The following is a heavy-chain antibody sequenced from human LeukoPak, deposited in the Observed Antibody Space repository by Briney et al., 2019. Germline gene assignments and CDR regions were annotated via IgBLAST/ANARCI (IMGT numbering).Heavy chain of an antibody. V-gene: IGHV3-66*04. J-gene: IGHJ3*02. CDR3: ARQTLGAFDI. CDR2: TDSGGGT. Sequence: GGSLRLSCAASGFTVSTSYMTWVGQAPGKGLEWVSVTDSGGGTYYADSVKGRFTISRDSSKNTLFLQMNSLRAEDTAVYYCARQTLGAFDIWGQGTLVTVSS. CDR1: GFTVSTSY.